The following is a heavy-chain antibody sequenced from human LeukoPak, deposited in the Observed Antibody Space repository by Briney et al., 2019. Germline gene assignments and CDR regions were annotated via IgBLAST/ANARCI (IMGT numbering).Heavy chain of an antibody. CDR1: GYAITSGGFS. CDR2: IYYSGST. V-gene: IGHV4-61*08. D-gene: IGHD2-21*02. Sequence: SQILSLTCTVSGYAITSGGFSWNWIRQPPGKGLEWIGYIYYSGSTNYNPSLKSRVTISVDTSKNQFSLKLSSVTAADTAVYYCARDGVWGNWFNPWGQGTLVTVSS. J-gene: IGHJ5*02. CDR3: ARDGVWGNWFNP.